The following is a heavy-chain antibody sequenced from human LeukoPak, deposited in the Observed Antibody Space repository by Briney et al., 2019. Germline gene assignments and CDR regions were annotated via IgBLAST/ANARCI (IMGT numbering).Heavy chain of an antibody. CDR3: ARDGTSYYDSSGQSPFDY. CDR2: IIPIFGTA. Sequence: SVKVSCKASGGTFSSYAISWVRQAPGQGLEWMGGIIPIFGTANYAQKLQGRVTITADESTSTAYMELSSLRSEDTAVYYCARDGTSYYDSSGQSPFDYWGQGTLVTVSS. V-gene: IGHV1-69*13. D-gene: IGHD3-22*01. J-gene: IGHJ4*02. CDR1: GGTFSSYA.